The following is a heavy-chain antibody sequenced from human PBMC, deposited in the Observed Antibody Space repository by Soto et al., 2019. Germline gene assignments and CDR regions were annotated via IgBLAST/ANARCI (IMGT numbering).Heavy chain of an antibody. Sequence: QVQLLESGGGVVQSGTSLRLSCVASGFTLSSHGMHWVRQAPGKGLEWVSFIWDDGRDKYDADSVEGRFLISRHNSKNTMTLQVKTLRPEDPALYYYVRGATTTGWFDAFDVWGRGNIVSVS. V-gene: IGHV3-33*03. D-gene: IGHD6-19*01. CDR3: VRGATTTGWFDAFDV. CDR1: GFTLSSHG. J-gene: IGHJ3*01. CDR2: IWDDGRDK.